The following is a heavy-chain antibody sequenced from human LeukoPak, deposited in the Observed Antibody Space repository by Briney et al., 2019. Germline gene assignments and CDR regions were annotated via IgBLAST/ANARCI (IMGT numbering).Heavy chain of an antibody. Sequence: PGGSLRLSCAASGFTFSSYDMHWVRQAPGKGLEWVAVIWYDGSNKYYADSVKGRFTISRDNSKNTLYLQMNSLRAEDTAVYYCARDATYYYDSSGYIFPSRWGQGTLVTVSS. D-gene: IGHD3-22*01. CDR1: GFTFSSYD. CDR2: IWYDGSNK. V-gene: IGHV3-33*01. CDR3: ARDATYYYDSSGYIFPSR. J-gene: IGHJ4*02.